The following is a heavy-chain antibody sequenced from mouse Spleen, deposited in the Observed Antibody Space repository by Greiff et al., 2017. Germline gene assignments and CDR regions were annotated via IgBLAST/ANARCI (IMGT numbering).Heavy chain of an antibody. Sequence: QVHVKQSGAELVRPGTSVKVSCKASGYAFTNYLIEWVKQRPGQGLEWIGVINPGSGGTNYNEKFKGKATLTADKSSSTAYMQLSSLTSEDSAVYFCARSGNYEWFAYWGQGTLVTVSA. CDR3: ARSGNYEWFAY. D-gene: IGHD2-1*01. J-gene: IGHJ3*01. CDR2: INPGSGGT. CDR1: GYAFTNYL. V-gene: IGHV1-54*01.